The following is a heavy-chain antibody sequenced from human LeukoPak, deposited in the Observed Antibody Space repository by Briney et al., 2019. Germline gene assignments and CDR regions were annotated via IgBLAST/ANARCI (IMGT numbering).Heavy chain of an antibody. Sequence: PGGSLRLSCAASGFTFSNYWMIWVRQAPGKGLEWVGNIKQDGSEKRYADSVRGRFSISRDNAQTSLYLQMNSLRAEDTAVYYCARAPYDILTGYSPYYFDYWGQGTLVTVSS. CDR2: IKQDGSEK. J-gene: IGHJ4*02. CDR1: GFTFSNYW. CDR3: ARAPYDILTGYSPYYFDY. D-gene: IGHD3-9*01. V-gene: IGHV3-7*05.